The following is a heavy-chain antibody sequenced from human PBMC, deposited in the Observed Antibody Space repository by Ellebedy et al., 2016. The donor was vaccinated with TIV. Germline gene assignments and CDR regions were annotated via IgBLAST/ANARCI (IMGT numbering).Heavy chain of an antibody. J-gene: IGHJ4*02. CDR2: INQGGSET. D-gene: IGHD5-12*01. CDR1: GFPFSRFW. V-gene: IGHV3-7*01. CDR3: ASAGRGSGAYESF. Sequence: GESLKISRAASGFPFSRFWMAWVRQAPGKGLELVSTINQGGSETYSVDSVKGRFTISRDNSKNSLYLQMNSLRADDTALYYCASAGRGSGAYESFWGQGTLVTVSS.